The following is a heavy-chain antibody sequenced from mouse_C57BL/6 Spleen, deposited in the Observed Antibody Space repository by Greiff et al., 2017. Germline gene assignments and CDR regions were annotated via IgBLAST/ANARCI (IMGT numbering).Heavy chain of an antibody. D-gene: IGHD1-1*01. Sequence: EVQRVESGPGLVKPSQSLSLTCSVTGYSITSGYYWNWIRQFPGNKLEWMGYISYDGSNNYNPSLKNRISITRDTSKNQFFLKLNSVTTEDTATYYCARERIYGSSYNYFDYWGQGTTLTVSS. V-gene: IGHV3-6*01. J-gene: IGHJ2*01. CDR1: GYSITSGYY. CDR2: ISYDGSN. CDR3: ARERIYGSSYNYFDY.